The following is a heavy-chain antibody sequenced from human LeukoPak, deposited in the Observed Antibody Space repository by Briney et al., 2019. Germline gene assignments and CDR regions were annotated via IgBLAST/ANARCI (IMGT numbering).Heavy chain of an antibody. CDR3: ARVSRYNWNYGVFDY. V-gene: IGHV3-11*04. CDR2: ISSSGSII. CDR1: GFTFSDYY. D-gene: IGHD1-7*01. J-gene: IGHJ4*02. Sequence: GGSLRLSCAASGFTFSDYYMSWIGQGPGMGLEGVSYISSSGSIIYNADSVKGRFTISRDNAKNSLYLQMNSLRVEDTAVYYCARVSRYNWNYGVFDYWGQGTLVTVSS.